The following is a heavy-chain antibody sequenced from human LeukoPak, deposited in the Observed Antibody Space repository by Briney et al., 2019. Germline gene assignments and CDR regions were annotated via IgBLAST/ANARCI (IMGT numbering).Heavy chain of an antibody. V-gene: IGHV4-39*01. CDR3: ARHSIAARGYYYYMDV. D-gene: IGHD6-6*01. CDR1: GGSIGSSSYY. CDR2: VYYNGST. J-gene: IGHJ6*03. Sequence: SETLSLTCTVSGGSIGSSSYYWGWIRQPPGKGLEWIGNVYYNGSTYYNPSLKSRVTISVDTSKNQFSLRLSSATAADTAVYYCARHSIAARGYYYYMDVWGKGTTVTVSS.